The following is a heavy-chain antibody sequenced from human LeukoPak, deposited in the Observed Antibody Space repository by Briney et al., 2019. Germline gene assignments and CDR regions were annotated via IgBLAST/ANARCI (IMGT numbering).Heavy chain of an antibody. D-gene: IGHD1-26*01. V-gene: IGHV3-9*03. CDR3: AKGLRYYSGSTNDAFDI. CDR1: GFTFDDYA. Sequence: GGSLRLSCAASGFTFDDYAMHWVRQAPGKGLEWVSGISWNSGSIGYADSVKGRFTISRDNAKNSLYLQMNSLRAEDMALYYCAKGLRYYSGSTNDAFDIWGQGTMVTVSS. J-gene: IGHJ3*02. CDR2: ISWNSGSI.